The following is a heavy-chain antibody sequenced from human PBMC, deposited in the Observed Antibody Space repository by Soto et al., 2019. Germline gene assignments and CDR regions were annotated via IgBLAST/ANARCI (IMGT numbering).Heavy chain of an antibody. CDR1: GYTFTSYG. CDR2: ISAYNGNT. CDR3: ARGAWSGWYWGWFDP. D-gene: IGHD6-19*01. V-gene: IGHV1-18*01. Sequence: EASGKVSCKASGYTFTSYGISWVRQAPGQGLEWMGWISAYNGNTNYAQKLQGRVTMTTDTSTSTAYMELRSLRSDDTAVYYCARGAWSGWYWGWFDPSGQGTLVIVSS. J-gene: IGHJ5*02.